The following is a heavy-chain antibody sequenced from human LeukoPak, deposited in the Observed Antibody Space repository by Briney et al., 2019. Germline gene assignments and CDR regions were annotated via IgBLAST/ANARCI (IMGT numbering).Heavy chain of an antibody. J-gene: IGHJ5*02. V-gene: IGHV3-48*01. CDR1: GFTFSSYS. Sequence: PGGSLRLSCAASGFTFSSYSMNWVRQAPGKGLEWVSYISSGSSTIYYADSVKGRFTISRDNAKNSLYLQMNSLRAEDTAVYYCARGDYGDYGLANWFDPWGQGTLVTVSS. CDR2: ISSGSSTI. CDR3: ARGDYGDYGLANWFDP. D-gene: IGHD4-17*01.